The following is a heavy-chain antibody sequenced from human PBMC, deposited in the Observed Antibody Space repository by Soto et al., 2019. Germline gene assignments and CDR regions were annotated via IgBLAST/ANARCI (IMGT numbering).Heavy chain of an antibody. CDR1: GYTFTSYY. CDR3: ARDQIAGWFDP. CDR2: INPSGGST. V-gene: IGHV1-46*01. J-gene: IGHJ5*02. D-gene: IGHD2-21*01. Sequence: QVQLVQSGAEVKKPGASVKVSCKASGYTFTSYYMHWVRQAPGQGLEWMGIINPSGGSTSYAQKCQGRVTMTRDTSTSTVYMELSSLRSEDTAVYYCARDQIAGWFDPWGQGTLVTVSS.